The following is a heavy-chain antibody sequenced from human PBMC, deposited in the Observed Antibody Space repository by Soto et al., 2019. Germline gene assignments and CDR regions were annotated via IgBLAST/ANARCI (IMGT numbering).Heavy chain of an antibody. CDR2: ISYDGSNK. V-gene: IGHV3-30-3*01. Sequence: SLRLSCAASGFTFSSYAMHWVRQAPGKGLEWVAVISYDGSNKYYADSVKGRFTISRDNSKNTLYLQMNSLRAEDTAVYYCDRQKYCSGGSCYHLDYWGQGTLATVSS. J-gene: IGHJ4*02. CDR3: DRQKYCSGGSCYHLDY. D-gene: IGHD2-15*01. CDR1: GFTFSSYA.